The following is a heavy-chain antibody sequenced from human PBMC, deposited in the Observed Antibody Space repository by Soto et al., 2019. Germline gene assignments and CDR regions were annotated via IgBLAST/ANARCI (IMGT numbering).Heavy chain of an antibody. Sequence: SETLSLTCAVYGGSFSGYYWSWIRQPPGKGLEWIGEINHSGSTNYNPSLKSRVTISVDTSKNQFSLKLSSVTAADTAVYYCARGRGQNYDYVWGSYRYKGYYYGMDVCGQGTTVTVSS. D-gene: IGHD3-16*02. CDR3: ARGRGQNYDYVWGSYRYKGYYYGMDV. CDR1: GGSFSGYY. J-gene: IGHJ6*02. CDR2: INHSGST. V-gene: IGHV4-34*01.